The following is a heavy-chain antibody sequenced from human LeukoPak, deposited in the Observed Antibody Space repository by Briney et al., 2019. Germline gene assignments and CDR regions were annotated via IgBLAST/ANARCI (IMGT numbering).Heavy chain of an antibody. Sequence: KPSETLSLTCTVSGGSISSHYWSWIRQPPGKGLEWIGYIYYSGSTNYNPSLKSRVTISVDTSKNQFSLKLSSVTAADTAVYYCARDKYQLLLGYYYYMDVWGKGATVTVSS. CDR1: GGSISSHY. D-gene: IGHD2-2*01. J-gene: IGHJ6*03. CDR3: ARDKYQLLLGYYYYMDV. V-gene: IGHV4-59*11. CDR2: IYYSGST.